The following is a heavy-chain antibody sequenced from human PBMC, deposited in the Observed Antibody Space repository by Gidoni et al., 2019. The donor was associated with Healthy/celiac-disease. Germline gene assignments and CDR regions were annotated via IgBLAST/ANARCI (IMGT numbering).Heavy chain of an antibody. V-gene: IGHV3-30-3*01. CDR1: GFTFSSYA. D-gene: IGHD3-22*01. J-gene: IGHJ3*02. Sequence: QVQLVESGGGVVQPGRSLRLSCAASGFTFSSYAMHWVRQAPGKGLEGVAFISYDGSNKYYADSVKGRFTISRDNSKNTLYLQMSSLRAEDTAVYYCARVIPGDYYDSSGYHGAFDIWGQGTMVTVSS. CDR3: ARVIPGDYYDSSGYHGAFDI. CDR2: ISYDGSNK.